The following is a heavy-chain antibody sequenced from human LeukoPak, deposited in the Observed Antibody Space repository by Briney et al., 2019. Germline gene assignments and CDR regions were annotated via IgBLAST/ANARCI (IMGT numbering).Heavy chain of an antibody. CDR3: ARHGYSSGSGYFDL. CDR1: GGSISSYY. D-gene: IGHD5-18*01. J-gene: IGHJ2*01. V-gene: IGHV4-59*08. Sequence: PSDTVSLTCTVSGGSISSYYWSWIRQPPGKGLEWIGYIYYSGSTNYNPSLKSRVTISVDTSKNQFSLKLTSVTAADTAVYYCARHGYSSGSGYFDLWGRGTLVTVSS. CDR2: IYYSGST.